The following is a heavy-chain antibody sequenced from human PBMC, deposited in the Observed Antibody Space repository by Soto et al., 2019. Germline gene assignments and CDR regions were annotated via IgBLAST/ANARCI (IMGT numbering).Heavy chain of an antibody. D-gene: IGHD3-16*01. V-gene: IGHV4-34*01. Sequence: SETLSLTCAVYGGSFSGYYWSWIRQPPGKGLEWIGEINHSGSTNYNPSLKSRVTISVDTSKNQFSLKLSSVTAADTAVYYCARAMGGFYGMDVWGQGTTVTVSS. CDR3: ARAMGGFYGMDV. CDR1: GGSFSGYY. J-gene: IGHJ6*02. CDR2: INHSGST.